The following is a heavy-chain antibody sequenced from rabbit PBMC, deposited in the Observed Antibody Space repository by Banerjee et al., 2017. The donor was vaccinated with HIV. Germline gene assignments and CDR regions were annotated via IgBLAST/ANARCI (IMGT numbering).Heavy chain of an antibody. CDR2: INTGSGST. D-gene: IGHD1-1*01. J-gene: IGHJ4*01. Sequence: QSLEESGGDLVKPGASLTLTCTASGFSFSSNCYMCWVRQAPGKGLELIACINTGSGSTDYASWVNGRFTISSNTNQNTVSLQMTSLTTADTATYLCAGSLVDNANLWGPGTLVT. CDR3: AGSLVDNANL. V-gene: IGHV1S40*01. CDR1: GFSFSSNCY.